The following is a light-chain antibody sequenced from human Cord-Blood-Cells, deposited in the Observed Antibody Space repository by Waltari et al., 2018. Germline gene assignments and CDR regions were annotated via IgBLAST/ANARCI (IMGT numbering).Light chain of an antibody. CDR1: SSDVGGSNY. Sequence: QSALTQTASVSGSPGQSITISFTGTSSDVGGSNYVSWYQQHPGKAPKLMIYDVSNRPSGVSNRFSGSKFGNTASLTISGLQAEDEADYYCSSYTSSIWVFGGGTKLTVL. CDR3: SSYTSSIWV. J-gene: IGLJ2*01. CDR2: DVS. V-gene: IGLV2-14*01.